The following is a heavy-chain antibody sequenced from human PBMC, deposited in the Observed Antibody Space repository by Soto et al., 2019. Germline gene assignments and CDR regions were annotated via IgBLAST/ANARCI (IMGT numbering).Heavy chain of an antibody. CDR3: ARRYPPVGVVGYYYYGMDV. CDR2: IIPIFGTA. CDR1: GGTFSSYA. Sequence: QVQLVQSGAEVKKPGSSVKVSCKASGGTFSSYAISWVRQAPGQGLEWMGGIIPIFGTANYAQKFQGRVTISADESTRTDYMELSSLRSEDTAVYYCARRYPPVGVVGYYYYGMDVWGQGTTVTVSS. J-gene: IGHJ6*02. D-gene: IGHD3-3*01. V-gene: IGHV1-69*12.